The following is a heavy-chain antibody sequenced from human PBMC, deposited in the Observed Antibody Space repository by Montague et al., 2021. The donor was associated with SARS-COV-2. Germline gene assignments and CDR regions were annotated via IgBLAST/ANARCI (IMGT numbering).Heavy chain of an antibody. CDR3: ARDKVYGSGRGPREGRYYYYYYGMDV. CDR1: GGSISSGGYY. CDR2: IYYSGST. V-gene: IGHV4-31*03. Sequence: TLSLTCTVSGGSISSGGYYWSWIRQHPGKGLEWIGYIYYSGSTXYKPSLKSRVTISVDTSKNQFSLKLSSVTAADTAVYYCARDKVYGSGRGPREGRYYYYYYGMDVWGQGTTVTVSS. J-gene: IGHJ6*02. D-gene: IGHD3-10*01.